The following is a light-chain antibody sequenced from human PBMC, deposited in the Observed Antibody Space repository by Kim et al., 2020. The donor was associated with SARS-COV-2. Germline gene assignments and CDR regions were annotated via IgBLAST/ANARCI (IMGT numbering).Light chain of an antibody. Sequence: PGQSVTISCTGTSSDVGGYNYVSWYQQHPGKAPKLMIYEVSKRPSGVPDRFSGSKSGNTASLTVSGLQAEDEADYYCSSYAGSNYVFGTGTKVT. CDR3: SSYAGSNYV. CDR2: EVS. J-gene: IGLJ1*01. V-gene: IGLV2-8*01. CDR1: SSDVGGYNY.